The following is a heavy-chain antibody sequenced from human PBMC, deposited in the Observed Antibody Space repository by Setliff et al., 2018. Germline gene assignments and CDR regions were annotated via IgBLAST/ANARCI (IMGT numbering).Heavy chain of an antibody. D-gene: IGHD3-22*01. J-gene: IGHJ4*02. CDR3: AKEIQPRRGPVYDSSGLAFDY. CDR2: IRYGGTKK. Sequence: GGSLRLSCVASGFPFDSYGMHWVRQAPGKGLEWVAYIRYGGTKKDYADYVRGRFTISRDDSQNTVSLQMSSLRAEDTAVYYCAKEIQPRRGPVYDSSGLAFDYWGQGTLVTVSS. V-gene: IGHV3-30*02. CDR1: GFPFDSYG.